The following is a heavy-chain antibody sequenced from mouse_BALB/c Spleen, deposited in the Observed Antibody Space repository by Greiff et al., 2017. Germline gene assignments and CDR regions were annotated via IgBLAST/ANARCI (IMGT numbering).Heavy chain of an antibody. CDR2: IWTGGGT. Sequence: VPVKQSGPGLVAPSPSLSITFTVSWFSLTRFDINWVRQPPGKGLEWLGVIWTGGGTNYNSAFMSRLSISKDNSKSQVFLKMNSLQTDDTAIYYCVRDQYYGSSIFWFAYWGQGTLVTVSA. D-gene: IGHD1-1*01. J-gene: IGHJ3*01. CDR1: WFSLTRFD. V-gene: IGHV2-9-2*01. CDR3: VRDQYYGSSIFWFAY.